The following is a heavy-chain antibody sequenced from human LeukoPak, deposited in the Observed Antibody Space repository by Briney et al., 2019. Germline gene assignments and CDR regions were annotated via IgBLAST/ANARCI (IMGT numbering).Heavy chain of an antibody. J-gene: IGHJ5*02. V-gene: IGHV3-7*01. CDR2: INQDGSEK. CDR1: GFTFSTYW. CDR3: ARHRWFDP. Sequence: PGGSLRPSCAASGFTFSTYWMSWVRQAPGTGLEWVANINQDGSEKYYVDSVKGRFTISRDNAKNSLYLQMNSLRAEDTAVYYCARHRWFDPWGQGTLVTVSS.